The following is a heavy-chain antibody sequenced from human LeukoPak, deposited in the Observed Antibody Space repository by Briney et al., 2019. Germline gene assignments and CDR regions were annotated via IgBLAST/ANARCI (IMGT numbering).Heavy chain of an antibody. CDR1: GLSISSSSYY. V-gene: IGHV4-39*07. Sequence: SETLSLTCTISGLSISSSSYYWGWIRQPPGKGLEWIGSIYYSGSTYYNPSLKSRVTISVDTSKNQFSLKLGSVTAADTAVYYCAREEYAFDIWGQGTMVTVSS. D-gene: IGHD3-10*01. J-gene: IGHJ3*02. CDR2: IYYSGST. CDR3: AREEYAFDI.